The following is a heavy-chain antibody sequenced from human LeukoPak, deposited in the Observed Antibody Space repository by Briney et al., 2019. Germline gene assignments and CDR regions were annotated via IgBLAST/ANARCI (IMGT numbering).Heavy chain of an antibody. CDR3: ALTYYFDRRGYSYFDY. J-gene: IGHJ4*02. CDR1: GFSVDGNY. CDR2: IFSGDST. V-gene: IGHV3-53*01. D-gene: IGHD3-22*01. Sequence: PGRSLRLSCEVSGFSVDGNYMTWVRQVPGRGLEWVALIFSGDSTDYPDSVKGRFTISRDKSKNTLHLQMDSLRPEDTAMYYCALTYYFDRRGYSYFDYWGQGALVTVSS.